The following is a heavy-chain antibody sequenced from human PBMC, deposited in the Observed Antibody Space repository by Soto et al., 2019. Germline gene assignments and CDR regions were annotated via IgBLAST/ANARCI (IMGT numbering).Heavy chain of an antibody. CDR3: ARGCIGGSCAFAFVI. V-gene: IGHV3-74*01. Sequence: GGSLRLSCAASGFTFSSYWMHWVRQAPGKGLVWVSRINSDGSSTSYADSVKGRFTISRDNAKNTLYLQMNSLRAEDTAVYYCARGCIGGSCAFAFVIWCQGTIVTV. CDR2: INSDGSST. D-gene: IGHD2-15*01. J-gene: IGHJ3*02. CDR1: GFTFSSYW.